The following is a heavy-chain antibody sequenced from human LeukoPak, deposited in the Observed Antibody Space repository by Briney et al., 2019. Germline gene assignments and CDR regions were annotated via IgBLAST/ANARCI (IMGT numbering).Heavy chain of an antibody. CDR2: ISSSGSTI. D-gene: IGHD6-13*01. Sequence: PGGSLRLSCAASGFTFSSYEMNWVRQAPGKGLEWVPYISSSGSTIYYADSVKGRFTISRDNAKNSLYLQMNSLRAEDTAVYYCARDSSSWSPPGHDFDYWGQGTLVTVSS. CDR3: ARDSSSWSPPGHDFDY. V-gene: IGHV3-48*03. J-gene: IGHJ4*02. CDR1: GFTFSSYE.